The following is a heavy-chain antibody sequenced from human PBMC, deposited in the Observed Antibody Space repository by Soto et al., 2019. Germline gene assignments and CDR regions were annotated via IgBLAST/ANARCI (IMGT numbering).Heavy chain of an antibody. CDR1: GGTFSSYT. CDR3: ASALGYGIPALHAFDI. J-gene: IGHJ3*02. Sequence: GASVKVSCKASGGTFSSYTISWVRQAPGQGLEWMGRIIPILGIANYAQKFQGRVTITADKSTSTAYMELSSVRSEDTAVYYCASALGYGIPALHAFDIGGQETMIT. D-gene: IGHD3-9*01. V-gene: IGHV1-69*02. CDR2: IIPILGIA.